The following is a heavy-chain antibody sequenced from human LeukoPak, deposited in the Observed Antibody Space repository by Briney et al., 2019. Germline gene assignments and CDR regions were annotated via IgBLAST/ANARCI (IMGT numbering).Heavy chain of an antibody. CDR3: ARVGRYYDSSGYYSYYFDY. CDR1: GGSISSYY. D-gene: IGHD3-22*01. J-gene: IGHJ4*02. V-gene: IGHV4-4*07. CDR2: IYTSGST. Sequence: SETLSLTCTVSGGSISSYYWSWIRQPAGKGLEWIGRIYTSGSTNYNPSLKSRVTISVDTSKNQFSLKLSSVTAADTAVYYCARVGRYYDSSGYYSYYFDYWGQGTLVTVSS.